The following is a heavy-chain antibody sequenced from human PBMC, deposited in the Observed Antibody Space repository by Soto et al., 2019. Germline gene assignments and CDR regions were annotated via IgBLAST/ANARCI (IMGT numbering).Heavy chain of an antibody. CDR2: ISGSGGST. J-gene: IGHJ4*02. D-gene: IGHD3-10*01. V-gene: IGHV3-23*01. CDR1: GFTFSSYA. Sequence: EVQLLESGGGLVQPGGSLRLSCAASGFTFSSYAMSWVRQAPGEGLEWVSAISGSGGSTYYADSVKGRFTISRDNSKNSLYLQMNSLRAEDTAVYYCASGGFGLYFDYWGQGTLVTVSS. CDR3: ASGGFGLYFDY.